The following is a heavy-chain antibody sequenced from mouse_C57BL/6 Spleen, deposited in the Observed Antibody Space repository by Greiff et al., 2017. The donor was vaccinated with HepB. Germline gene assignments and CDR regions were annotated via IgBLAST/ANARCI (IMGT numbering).Heavy chain of an antibody. V-gene: IGHV1-63*01. CDR2: IYPGGGYT. J-gene: IGHJ4*01. Sequence: VQLQQSGAELVRPGTSVKMSCKASGYTFTNYWIGWAKQRPGHGLEWIGDIYPGGGYTNYNEKFKGKATLTADKSSSTAYMQFSSLTSEDSAIYYCARSLYYGSSSYYAMDYWGQGTSVTVSS. CDR1: GYTFTNYW. CDR3: ARSLYYGSSSYYAMDY. D-gene: IGHD1-1*01.